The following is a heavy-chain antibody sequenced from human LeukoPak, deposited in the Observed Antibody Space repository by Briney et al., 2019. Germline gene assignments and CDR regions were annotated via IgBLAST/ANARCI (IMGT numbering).Heavy chain of an antibody. CDR1: GGTFSSYA. V-gene: IGHV1-69*04. Sequence: GASVKVSCKASGGTFSSYAISWVRQAPGQGLEWMGRIIPILGIANYAQKFQGRVTITADKSTSTAYMELSSLRSEDTAVYYCARDFSWTGDYYYYGMDVWGQGTTATVSS. D-gene: IGHD3/OR15-3a*01. CDR3: ARDFSWTGDYYYYGMDV. CDR2: IIPILGIA. J-gene: IGHJ6*02.